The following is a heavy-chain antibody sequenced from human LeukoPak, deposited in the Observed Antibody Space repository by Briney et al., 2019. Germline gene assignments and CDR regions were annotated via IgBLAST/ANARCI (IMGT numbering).Heavy chain of an antibody. CDR1: GYTFTGYY. Sequence: ASVKVSCKASGYTFTGYYMHWVRQAPGQGLERMGWINPNSGGTNYAQKFQGWVTMTRDTSISTAYMELSRLRSDDTAVYYCARGAVAVDTAMVTAYYYGMDVWGQGTTVTVSS. CDR3: ARGAVAVDTAMVTAYYYGMDV. D-gene: IGHD5-18*01. CDR2: INPNSGGT. J-gene: IGHJ6*02. V-gene: IGHV1-2*04.